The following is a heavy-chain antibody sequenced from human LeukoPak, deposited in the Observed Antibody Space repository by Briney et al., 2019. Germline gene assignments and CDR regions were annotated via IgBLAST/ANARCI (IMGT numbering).Heavy chain of an antibody. J-gene: IGHJ4*02. D-gene: IGHD3-22*01. CDR1: GFTFSHAW. CDR3: ITGIRSGYYVY. CDR2: IISNTEGGTR. V-gene: IGHV3-15*01. Sequence: GGSLRLSCAASGFTFSHAWMSWVRQAPGKGLEWIGRIISNTEGGTRDYAAPVKGRFTISRDDSKNTLYLQMNSLKTEDTAVYHCITGIRSGYYVYWGQGTLVTVSS.